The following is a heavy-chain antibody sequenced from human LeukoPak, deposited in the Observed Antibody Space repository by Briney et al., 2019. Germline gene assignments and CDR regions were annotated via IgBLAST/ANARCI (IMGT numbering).Heavy chain of an antibody. Sequence: GGSLRLSCTASGFTFRNYGMHWVRQAPGKGLEWVALIWYDESKRYYADSLKGRFTISRDNSDNTVYLQMNSLRADDTAVYFCARDRWLRFSDWFYGMDVWGKGTTVIVSS. CDR2: IWYDESKR. V-gene: IGHV3-33*08. D-gene: IGHD5-24*01. CDR1: GFTFRNYG. CDR3: ARDRWLRFSDWFYGMDV. J-gene: IGHJ6*04.